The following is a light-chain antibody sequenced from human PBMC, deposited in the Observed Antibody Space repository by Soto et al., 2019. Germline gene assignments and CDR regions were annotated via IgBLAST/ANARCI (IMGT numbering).Light chain of an antibody. CDR2: AAS. Sequence: EIVLTQSPGTLSLFPGERATLSCRASQTVNSNFLAWYQLKPGQAPSLLIYAASSRATGIPDRFSGSGSGTDFTLTISRLEPEDCAVYYCQLYGCSPVFTFGLGTKVEIQ. V-gene: IGKV3-20*01. CDR1: QTVNSNF. J-gene: IGKJ2*01. CDR3: QLYGCSPVFT.